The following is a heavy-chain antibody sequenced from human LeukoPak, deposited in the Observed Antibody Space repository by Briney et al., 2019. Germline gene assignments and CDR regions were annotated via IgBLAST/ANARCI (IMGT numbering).Heavy chain of an antibody. CDR3: ARSVTYDFWSGYFTAVDY. J-gene: IGHJ4*02. Sequence: QAGGSLRLSCAASGFTFSSYAMHWVRQAPGKGLEWVAVISYDGSNKYYADSVKGRFTISRDNSKNTLYLQMNSLRAEDTAVYYCARSVTYDFWSGYFTAVDYWGQGTLVTVSS. D-gene: IGHD3-3*01. CDR2: ISYDGSNK. CDR1: GFTFSSYA. V-gene: IGHV3-30-3*01.